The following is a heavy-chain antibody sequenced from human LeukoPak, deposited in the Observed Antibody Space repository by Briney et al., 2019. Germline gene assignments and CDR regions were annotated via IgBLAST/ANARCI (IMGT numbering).Heavy chain of an antibody. D-gene: IGHD3-16*01. Sequence: GESLKISCRASGNTFTNYWIAWVRQKPGKGLEWMGIVYPGDSHTRYSPFFQGQVTITADKSIGTAYLQWSSLKASDTAIYYCARLYTTLTGSIWGRFDSWGQGTLVSVSS. J-gene: IGHJ5*01. CDR2: VYPGDSHT. V-gene: IGHV5-51*01. CDR3: ARLYTTLTGSIWGRFDS. CDR1: GNTFTNYW.